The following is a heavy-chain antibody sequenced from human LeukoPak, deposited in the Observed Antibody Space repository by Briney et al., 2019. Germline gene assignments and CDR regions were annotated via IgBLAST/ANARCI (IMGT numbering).Heavy chain of an antibody. V-gene: IGHV4-39*01. Sequence: SETLSLTCTVSGGSISSRPYYWGWVRQPPGKGLEWIGSISYSRSIHYNPSLKSRVTISVDTSKNHFSLRLSSVTAADTAVYYCATLEIGDYYFDYWGQGTLVTVSS. CDR2: ISYSRSI. D-gene: IGHD2-21*01. J-gene: IGHJ4*02. CDR1: GGSISSRPYY. CDR3: ATLEIGDYYFDY.